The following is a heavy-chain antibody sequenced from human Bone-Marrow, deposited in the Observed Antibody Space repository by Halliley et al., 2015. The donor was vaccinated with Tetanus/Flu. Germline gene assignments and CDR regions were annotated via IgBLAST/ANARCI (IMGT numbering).Heavy chain of an antibody. Sequence: SLRLSCVGSGFTFSVSAIHWVRQAPGKGLEWVGRIRSKANNYATTYSPSMKGRFTISRDDSKDTAYLQINSLKTEDTAVYFCSRPRRGEGQQVLWFGDWGQGTQVTVSS. CDR2: IRSKANNYAT. V-gene: IGHV3-73*01. D-gene: IGHD3-10*01. CDR3: SRPRRGEGQQVLWFGD. CDR1: GFTFSVSA. J-gene: IGHJ4*02.